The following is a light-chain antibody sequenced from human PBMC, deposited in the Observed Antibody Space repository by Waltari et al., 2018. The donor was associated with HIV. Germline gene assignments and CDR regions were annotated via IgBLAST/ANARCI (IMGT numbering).Light chain of an antibody. CDR3: ATWDRSLSRVI. CDR1: SSNIGNNF. Sequence: QSVLTQPPSVSAAPRQKVTISCSGTSSNIGNNFVSWYQQLPGTAPKLLIYDNNKRPSAIPYRFSGSKSGTSATLGITGLQTGDEADYFCATWDRSLSRVIFGGGTRLTVL. V-gene: IGLV1-51*01. J-gene: IGLJ2*01. CDR2: DNN.